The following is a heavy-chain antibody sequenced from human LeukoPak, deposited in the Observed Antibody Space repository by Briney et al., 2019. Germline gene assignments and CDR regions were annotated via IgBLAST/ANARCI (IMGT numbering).Heavy chain of an antibody. Sequence: ASVEVSCKASGYTFTDSYMRWVRQAPGHGLEWMGWINPNSGGTNYAQNFQGRVTVTTDTSISTAYMELSRLRSDDTAVYYCASGYNYGPPYWGQGTLVTVSS. CDR2: INPNSGGT. J-gene: IGHJ4*02. CDR3: ASGYNYGPPY. V-gene: IGHV1-2*02. D-gene: IGHD5-18*01. CDR1: GYTFTDSY.